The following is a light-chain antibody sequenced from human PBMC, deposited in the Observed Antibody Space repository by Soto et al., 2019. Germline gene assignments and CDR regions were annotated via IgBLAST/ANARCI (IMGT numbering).Light chain of an antibody. CDR2: GAS. Sequence: IVWTQSPGTLSFSPGERVTLSCRARQSVTTRLAWYQHKPGQAPRLLMSGASSRASGVPVRFSGSGSGTDFTLTISRLEPEDFALYYCQQYGGPPITFGLGTRLEIK. CDR3: QQYGGPPIT. J-gene: IGKJ5*01. CDR1: QSVTTR. V-gene: IGKV3-20*01.